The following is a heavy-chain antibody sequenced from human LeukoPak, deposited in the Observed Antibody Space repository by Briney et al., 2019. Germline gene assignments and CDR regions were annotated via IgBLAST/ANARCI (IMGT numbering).Heavy chain of an antibody. CDR1: GYTFTSYG. D-gene: IGHD3-9*01. CDR2: ISAYNGNT. V-gene: IGHV1-18*01. CDR3: ARVRVNGYFDWLLFGYFDY. Sequence: ASVKVSCKASGYTFTSYGISWVRQAPGQGLEWMGWISAYNGNTNYAQKLQGRVTMTTDTSTSTAYMELRSLRSDDTAVYYCARVRVNGYFDWLLFGYFDYWGQGTLVTVSS. J-gene: IGHJ4*02.